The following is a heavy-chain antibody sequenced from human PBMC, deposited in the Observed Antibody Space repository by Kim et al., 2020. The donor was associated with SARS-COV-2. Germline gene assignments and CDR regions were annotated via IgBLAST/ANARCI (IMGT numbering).Heavy chain of an antibody. D-gene: IGHD3-22*01. J-gene: IGHJ4*02. Sequence: SETLSLTCTVSGGSISSHYWSWIRQTPGKGLEWIGYFYYRGNTDYNPSLKSRVTISVDTSRTEFSLKLSSVTAADTAVYYCARGWGGYYLDWGQGTLVTV. V-gene: IGHV4-59*11. CDR1: GGSISSHY. CDR3: ARGWGGYYLD. CDR2: FYYRGNT.